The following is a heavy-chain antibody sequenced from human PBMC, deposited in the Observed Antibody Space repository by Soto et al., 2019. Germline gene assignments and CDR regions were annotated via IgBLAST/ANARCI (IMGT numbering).Heavy chain of an antibody. Sequence: PGGSLRLSCAASGFTFSSHGMSWVRQVPGKGLEWIAGLSRGGGTTYYADSVKGRFTISRDNSKNILDLIMNSLKVEDTALCYCSKDGQFRADGFDVWGQGTMVTVS. D-gene: IGHD6-25*01. CDR1: GFTFSSHG. CDR3: SKDGQFRADGFDV. V-gene: IGHV3-23*01. CDR2: LSRGGGTT. J-gene: IGHJ3*01.